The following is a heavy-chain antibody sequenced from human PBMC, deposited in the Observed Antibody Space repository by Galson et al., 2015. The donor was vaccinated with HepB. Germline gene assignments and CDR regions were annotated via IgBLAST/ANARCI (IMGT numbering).Heavy chain of an antibody. CDR3: ARDSHASGWSSFDY. Sequence: SLRLSCAASGFTVSNSYMNWVRQAPGKGLEWISIIHSGGSTYYADSVKGRFTFSRDNSNNMLYLQMNSLRIEDTAVYNCARDSHASGWSSFDYWGLGTLVTVSS. D-gene: IGHD6-19*01. V-gene: IGHV3-66*02. CDR2: IHSGGST. CDR1: GFTVSNSY. J-gene: IGHJ4*02.